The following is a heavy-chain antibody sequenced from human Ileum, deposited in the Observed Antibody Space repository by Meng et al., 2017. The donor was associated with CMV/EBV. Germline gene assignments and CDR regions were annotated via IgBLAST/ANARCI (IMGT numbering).Heavy chain of an antibody. Sequence: GESLKISCAASGFTFSSYSMNWVRQAPGKGLEWVSSISSSSSYIYYADSVKGRFTISRDNAKNTLYLKMNSLRAEDTAVYYCAREQEYYYGSGSPFDYWGQGTLVTVSS. J-gene: IGHJ4*02. CDR3: AREQEYYYGSGSPFDY. V-gene: IGHV3-21*01. CDR1: GFTFSSYS. CDR2: ISSSSSYI. D-gene: IGHD3-10*01.